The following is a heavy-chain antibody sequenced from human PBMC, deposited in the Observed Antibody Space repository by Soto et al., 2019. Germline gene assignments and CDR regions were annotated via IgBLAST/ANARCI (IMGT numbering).Heavy chain of an antibody. Sequence: PSETLSLTCTVSGGSISSYYWSWIRQPPGKGLEWIGYIYYSGSTNYNPSLKSRVTISVDTSKNQFSLKLSSVTAADTAVYYCARDRSSSWLVGYFDHWGQGTLVTVSS. V-gene: IGHV4-59*01. CDR2: IYYSGST. CDR1: GGSISSYY. D-gene: IGHD6-13*01. CDR3: ARDRSSSWLVGYFDH. J-gene: IGHJ4*02.